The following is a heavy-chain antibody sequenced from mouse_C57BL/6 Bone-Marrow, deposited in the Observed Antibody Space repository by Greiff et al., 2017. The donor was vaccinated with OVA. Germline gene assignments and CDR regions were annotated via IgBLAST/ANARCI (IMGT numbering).Heavy chain of an antibody. CDR1: GYTFTDYY. CDR3: ARKGLDGSYWYFDV. Sequence: VQLQQSGPVLVKPGASVKMSCKASGYTFTDYYMNWVKQSHGKSLEWIGVINPYNGGTSYNQKFKGKATLTVDKSSSAAYMELNSLTSEDSAVYYGARKGLDGSYWYFDVWGTGTTVTVSS. J-gene: IGHJ1*03. CDR2: INPYNGGT. V-gene: IGHV1-19*01. D-gene: IGHD2-3*01.